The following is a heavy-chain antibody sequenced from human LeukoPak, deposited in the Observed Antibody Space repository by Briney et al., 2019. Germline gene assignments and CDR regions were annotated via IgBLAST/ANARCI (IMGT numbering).Heavy chain of an antibody. CDR3: ARDSAGYCSSTSCYEYYYGMDV. V-gene: IGHV3-48*02. CDR1: GFTFSSYS. CDR2: ISSSSSTI. Sequence: GGSLRLSCAASGFTFSSYSMNWVRQAPGKGLEWVSYISSSSSTIYYADSVKGRFTISRDNAKNSLYLQMNSLRDEDTAVYYCARDSAGYCSSTSCYEYYYGMDVWGQGTTVTVSS. J-gene: IGHJ6*02. D-gene: IGHD2-2*01.